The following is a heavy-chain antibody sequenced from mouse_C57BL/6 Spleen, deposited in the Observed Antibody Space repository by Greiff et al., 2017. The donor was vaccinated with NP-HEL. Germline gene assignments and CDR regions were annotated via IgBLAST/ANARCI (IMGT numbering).Heavy chain of an antibody. CDR1: GYTFTSYW. CDR2: IDPSDSYT. D-gene: IGHD2-14*01. CDR3: ARRYGYYFDY. J-gene: IGHJ2*01. Sequence: VQLQQPGAELVRPGTSVKLSCKASGYTFTSYWMHWVKQRPGQGLEWIGVIDPSDSYTNYNQKFKGKATLTVDTSSSTAYMQLSSLTSEDSAVYYCARRYGYYFDYWGQGTTLTVSS. V-gene: IGHV1-59*01.